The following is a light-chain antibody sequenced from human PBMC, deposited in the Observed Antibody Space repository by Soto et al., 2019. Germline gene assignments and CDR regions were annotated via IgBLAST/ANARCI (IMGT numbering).Light chain of an antibody. Sequence: QSVLTQPASVSGSPGQSITIYCTGTSSDVGGYNYVSWYQQHPGKAPKLMIYEVSNRPSGVSNRFSGSKSGNTASLTISGLQAEDEADYYCSSYTSSSTPYVFGTGTKVTVL. J-gene: IGLJ1*01. CDR3: SSYTSSSTPYV. CDR2: EVS. CDR1: SSDVGGYNY. V-gene: IGLV2-14*01.